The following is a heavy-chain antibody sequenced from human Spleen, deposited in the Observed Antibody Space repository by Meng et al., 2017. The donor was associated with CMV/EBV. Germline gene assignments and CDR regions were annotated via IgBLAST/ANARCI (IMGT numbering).Heavy chain of an antibody. CDR3: VKDFGMGST. D-gene: IGHD2-15*01. CDR1: GFTFSGSA. J-gene: IGHJ5*02. Sequence: GGSLRLSCAASGFTFSGSAMHWVRQASGKGLEWVGRIRSKANSYATAYAASVKGRFTISRDDSKNTAYLQMNSLRGEDTAMYYCVKDFGMGSTWGQGTVVTAPQ. V-gene: IGHV3-73*01. CDR2: IRSKANSYAT.